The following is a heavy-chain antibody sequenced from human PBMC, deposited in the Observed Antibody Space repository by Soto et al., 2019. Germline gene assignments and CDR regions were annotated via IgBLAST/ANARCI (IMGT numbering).Heavy chain of an antibody. CDR3: ARDRGVAPPVAGNTHYYYYMDV. CDR1: GYSFTNYG. CDR2: ISAYNGDT. D-gene: IGHD6-19*01. J-gene: IGHJ6*03. V-gene: IGHV1-18*01. Sequence: DQLVQSGGEVKKPGASVKVSCKASGYSFTNYGITWVRQAPGQGFEWMGWISAYNGDTNYAQKLQGRVTMTTDASTSTAYLELRSLRSDDTALYYCARDRGVAPPVAGNTHYYYYMDVWGKGTTVTVSS.